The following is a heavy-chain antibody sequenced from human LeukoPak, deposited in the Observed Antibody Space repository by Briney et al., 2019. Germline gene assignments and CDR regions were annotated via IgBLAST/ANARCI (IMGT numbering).Heavy chain of an antibody. V-gene: IGHV3-30*02. CDR3: ARDEGDVSYDYVWGEEAFDI. CDR1: GFTFSCCG. D-gene: IGHD3-16*01. CDR2: IRYDGTNQ. Sequence: QTGGSLRLSCAASGFTFSCCGMHWVRQAPGKGLELVAFIRYDGTNQYYADSVRGRFTISRDNSKNTLYLQMNSLRPEDTAVYYCARDEGDVSYDYVWGEEAFDIWGQGTMVTVSS. J-gene: IGHJ3*02.